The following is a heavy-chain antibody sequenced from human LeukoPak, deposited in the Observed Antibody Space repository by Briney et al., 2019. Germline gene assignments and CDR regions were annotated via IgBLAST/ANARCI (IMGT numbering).Heavy chain of an antibody. D-gene: IGHD3-22*01. J-gene: IGHJ4*02. CDR2: ISAYNGNT. CDR1: GYTFTSYG. CDR3: ARDYDSSGYYYSDVKPPFDY. V-gene: IGHV1-18*01. Sequence: ASVTVSCKASGYTFTSYGISWVRQAPGQGLEWMGWISAYNGNTNYAQKLQGRVTMTTDTSTSTAYMELRSLRSDDTAVYYCARDYDSSGYYYSDVKPPFDYWGQGTLVTVSS.